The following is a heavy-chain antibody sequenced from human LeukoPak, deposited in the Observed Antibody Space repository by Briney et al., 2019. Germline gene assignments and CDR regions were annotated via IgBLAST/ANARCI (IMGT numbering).Heavy chain of an antibody. D-gene: IGHD3-22*01. Sequence: GGSLRLSCAASGFTLRSYWMHWVRQDPGKGMLWVARISSDGGTTNYADSVQGRFTISRDNAKNTLYLQLSSLRADDTAIYYCARGDYYDTSGYRRRSAFDIWGQGTMVTVSS. CDR2: ISSDGGTT. J-gene: IGHJ3*02. CDR1: GFTLRSYW. CDR3: ARGDYYDTSGYRRRSAFDI. V-gene: IGHV3-74*01.